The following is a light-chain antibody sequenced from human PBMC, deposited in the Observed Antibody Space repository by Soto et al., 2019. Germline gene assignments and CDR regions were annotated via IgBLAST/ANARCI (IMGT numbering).Light chain of an antibody. CDR1: QSVSGK. CDR3: QHYSNWLWT. CDR2: DTS. Sequence: EIVMTQSPATLSVSPGERATLSCRASQSVSGKLAWYQQKPGQAPRLLIYDTSTRATGCPSRFSGSGSGTEFTLTISSLQSEDSAVYYCQHYSNWLWTFGQGTKVEIK. V-gene: IGKV3-15*01. J-gene: IGKJ1*01.